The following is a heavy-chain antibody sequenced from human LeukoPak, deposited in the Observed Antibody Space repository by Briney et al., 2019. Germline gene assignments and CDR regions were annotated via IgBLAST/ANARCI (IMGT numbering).Heavy chain of an antibody. CDR2: IYAGDSST. D-gene: IGHD3-16*01. J-gene: IGHJ4*02. Sequence: GESLKISCKGSGSTFSTYSFAWVRQMPGKGLEWMGVIYAGDSSTRYSPSFQGQVTISVDKSISTAYLQWSSLKAPDSAIYYCARHSCYDSWGQGTLVTVSS. V-gene: IGHV5-51*01. CDR3: ARHSCYDS. CDR1: GSTFSTYS.